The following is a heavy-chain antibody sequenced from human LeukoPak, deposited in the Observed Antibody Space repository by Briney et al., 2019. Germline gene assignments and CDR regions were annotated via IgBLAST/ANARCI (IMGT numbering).Heavy chain of an antibody. CDR1: GFTFSTYS. J-gene: IGHJ4*02. CDR3: ARDLKWLQTFDH. CDR2: MSGNSRSK. Sequence: GGSLRLSCAASGFTFSTYSMNWVRQAPGKGLEWVSSMSGNSRSKDYADSVKGRFTISRDNSRNTLYLQMNSLTAEDTAVYFCARDLKWLQTFDHWGQGSLVSVSS. D-gene: IGHD5-24*01. V-gene: IGHV3-21*01.